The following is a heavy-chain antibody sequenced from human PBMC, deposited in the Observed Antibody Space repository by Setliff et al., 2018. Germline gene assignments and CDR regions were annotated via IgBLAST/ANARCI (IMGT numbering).Heavy chain of an antibody. CDR3: ARGPSSGSDSDAFDI. CDR1: GGSFSGYY. CDR2: INHSGST. D-gene: IGHD1-26*01. J-gene: IGHJ3*02. Sequence: PSETLSLTCAVYGGSFSGYYWSWIRQPPGKGLEWIGEINHSGSTNYNPSLKRRVTISVDTSKNQFSLKLSSVTAADTAVYYCARGPSSGSDSDAFDIWGQGTMVTVSS. V-gene: IGHV4-34*01.